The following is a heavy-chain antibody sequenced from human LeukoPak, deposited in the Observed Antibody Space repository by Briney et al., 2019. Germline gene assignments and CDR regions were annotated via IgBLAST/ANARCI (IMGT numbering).Heavy chain of an antibody. CDR2: ISGSGGST. V-gene: IGHV3-23*01. CDR1: GFTFSSYA. D-gene: IGHD3-10*01. J-gene: IGHJ4*02. CDR3: AKDQGYGSGSYYFDY. Sequence: PGGSLRLSCAASGFTFSSYAMSWVRQAPGEGLEWVSAISGSGGSTYYADSVKGRFTISRDNSKNTLYLQMNSLRAEDTAVYYCAKDQGYGSGSYYFDYWGQGTLVTVSS.